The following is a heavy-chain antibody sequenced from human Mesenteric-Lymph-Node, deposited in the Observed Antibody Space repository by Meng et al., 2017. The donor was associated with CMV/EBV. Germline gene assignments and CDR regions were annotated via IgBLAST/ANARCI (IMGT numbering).Heavy chain of an antibody. D-gene: IGHD2-2*01. Sequence: ASVKVSCKASGYTFTSYDINWVRQATGQGLEWMGWMNPNSGNTGYAQKFQGRVTMTRNTSISTAYMELSSLRSEDTAVYYCARETILLPFIVVVPAATVDGMDVWGQGTTVTVSS. J-gene: IGHJ6*02. CDR3: ARETILLPFIVVVPAATVDGMDV. CDR2: MNPNSGNT. V-gene: IGHV1-8*01. CDR1: GYTFTSYD.